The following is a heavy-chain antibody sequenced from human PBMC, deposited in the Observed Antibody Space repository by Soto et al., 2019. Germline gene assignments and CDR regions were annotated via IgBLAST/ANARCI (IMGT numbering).Heavy chain of an antibody. CDR1: GGSFSGYY. D-gene: IGHD6-19*01. V-gene: IGHV4-34*02. CDR3: ARRRSDSSGWGVRYYYAMDV. CDR2: IDHGGSP. Sequence: QVQLQQWGAGLLKSSETLSLTCAVYGGSFSGYYWSWIRQPPGKGLEWTGEIDHGGSPYFSPSLKSRVTISIDTSKNQFALHLRSVTAADTAVYYCARRRSDSSGWGVRYYYAMDVWGQGTTVTVSS. J-gene: IGHJ6*02.